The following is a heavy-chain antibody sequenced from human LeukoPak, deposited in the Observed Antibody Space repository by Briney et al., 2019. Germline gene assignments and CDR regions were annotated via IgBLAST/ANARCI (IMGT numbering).Heavy chain of an antibody. CDR2: IRGDGVTT. CDR3: ARDKIVGATKFDS. V-gene: IGHV3-23*01. J-gene: IGHJ4*02. Sequence: GGTLRLSCAASGFTFSSHGMNWVRQAPGKGLEWVSGIRGDGVTTYYADSVKGRFTISRDNAKNSLYLQMNSLRAEDTAMYYCARDKIVGATKFDSWGQGTLVTVSS. D-gene: IGHD1-26*01. CDR1: GFTFSSHG.